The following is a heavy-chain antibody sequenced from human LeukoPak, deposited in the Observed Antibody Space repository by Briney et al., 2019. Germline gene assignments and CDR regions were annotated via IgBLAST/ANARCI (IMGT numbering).Heavy chain of an antibody. V-gene: IGHV4-39*01. Sequence: SETLSLTCTVSGGSLSSSSYYWGWIRQPPGKGLEWLGSIYYSGSTYYNPSLKSRVTISVDTSKNQFSLKLSSVTAADTAVYYCARPAGSGYDTAFDYWGQGTLVTVSS. CDR1: GGSLSSSSYY. CDR3: ARPAGSGYDTAFDY. D-gene: IGHD5-12*01. CDR2: IYYSGST. J-gene: IGHJ4*02.